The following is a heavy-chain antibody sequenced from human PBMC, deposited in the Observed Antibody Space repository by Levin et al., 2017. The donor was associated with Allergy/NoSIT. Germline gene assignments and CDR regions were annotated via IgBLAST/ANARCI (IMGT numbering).Heavy chain of an antibody. CDR2: ISPGDYDA. V-gene: IGHV5-51*01. J-gene: IGHJ3*02. CDR1: GNMFNTYW. D-gene: IGHD1-20*01. CDR3: LGITETRGIIVGFDPFDI. Sequence: PGGSLRLSCMGSGNMFNTYWIGWVRQLPGKGLEWLGIISPGDYDARDRPSFQGQVTLSVDRAINTAYLKWSSLKASDTAMYYCLGITETRGIIVGFDPFDIWGPGTMVTVSS.